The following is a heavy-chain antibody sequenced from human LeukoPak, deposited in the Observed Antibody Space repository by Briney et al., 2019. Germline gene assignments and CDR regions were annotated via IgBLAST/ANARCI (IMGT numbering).Heavy chain of an antibody. Sequence: SETLSLTCTVSGGSISSYYWSWIRQPPGKGLEWIGYIYYSGSTNYNPSLKSRVTISVDTSKNQFSLKLSSVTAADTAAYYCARVGRRIVVPAAHYYYYYMDVWGKGTTVTVSS. CDR2: IYYSGST. D-gene: IGHD2-2*01. V-gene: IGHV4-59*01. CDR3: ARVGRRIVVPAAHYYYYYMDV. J-gene: IGHJ6*03. CDR1: GGSISSYY.